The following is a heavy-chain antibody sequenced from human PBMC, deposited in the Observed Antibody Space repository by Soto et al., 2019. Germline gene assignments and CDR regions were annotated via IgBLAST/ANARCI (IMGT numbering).Heavy chain of an antibody. D-gene: IGHD6-6*01. J-gene: IGHJ6*02. CDR1: GFTFSSYA. CDR3: AISSIAARGRYYYGMDV. Sequence: GGSLRLSCAASGFTFSSYAMSWVRQAPGKGLEWVSAISGSGGSTYYADSVKGRFTISRDNSKNTLYLQMNSLRAEDTAVYYCAISSIAARGRYYYGMDVWGQGTTVTVS. CDR2: ISGSGGST. V-gene: IGHV3-23*01.